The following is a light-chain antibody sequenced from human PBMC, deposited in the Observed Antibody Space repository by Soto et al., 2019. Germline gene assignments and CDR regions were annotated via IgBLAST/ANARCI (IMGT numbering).Light chain of an antibody. Sequence: QSVLTQPPSVSGAPGQTVTISCTGSGSNIGATYDVHWYQQLPGTAPKLLIWGNTNRPSGVPDRFSGSISGNTATLTITRAQVGDESDYYCQVWDSSTVVFGGGTKLTVL. CDR3: QVWDSSTVV. J-gene: IGLJ2*01. CDR2: GNT. CDR1: GSNIGATYD. V-gene: IGLV1-40*01.